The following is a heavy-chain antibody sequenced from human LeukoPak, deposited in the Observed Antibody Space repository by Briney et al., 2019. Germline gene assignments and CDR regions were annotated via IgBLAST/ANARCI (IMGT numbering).Heavy chain of an antibody. CDR2: INHSRIT. CDR1: GESFSGYY. CDR3: ARARETVAIDY. D-gene: IGHD5-12*01. V-gene: IGHV4-34*01. Sequence: SETLSLTCAVYGESFSGYYWTWIRQPPGKGLEWIGEINHSRITNYNPSFKSRVTVSADTSKNQFSLKMTSVSAADTAVYYCARARETVAIDYWGQGTLVTVSS. J-gene: IGHJ4*02.